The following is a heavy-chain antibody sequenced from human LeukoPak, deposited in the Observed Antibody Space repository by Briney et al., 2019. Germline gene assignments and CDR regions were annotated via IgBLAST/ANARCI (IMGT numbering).Heavy chain of an antibody. D-gene: IGHD1-14*01. CDR3: AKHYGNTPYYFDC. CDR2: LSGRGTGT. J-gene: IGHJ4*02. Sequence: PGGSLRLSCAASGFTFGTYAMAWVRQAPGKGLQWVSGLSGRGTGTYYADSVKGRFIISRDYSKNTLYLQLNSLRADDTAVYFCAKHYGNTPYYFDCWGQGTLVTVSS. V-gene: IGHV3-23*01. CDR1: GFTFGTYA.